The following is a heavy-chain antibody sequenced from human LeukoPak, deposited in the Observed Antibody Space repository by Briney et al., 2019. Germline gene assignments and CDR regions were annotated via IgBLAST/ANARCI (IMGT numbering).Heavy chain of an antibody. CDR2: ISGSGGNT. CDR1: GITLSNYG. D-gene: IGHD6-19*01. CDR3: ARDVYSSGWYYFDY. V-gene: IGHV3-23*01. Sequence: GGSLRLSCAVSGITLSNYGMSWVRQAPGKGLEWVSGISGSGGNTYYADSVKGRFTISRDNSKNTLYLQMNSLRAEDTAVYYCARDVYSSGWYYFDYWGQGTLVTVSS. J-gene: IGHJ4*02.